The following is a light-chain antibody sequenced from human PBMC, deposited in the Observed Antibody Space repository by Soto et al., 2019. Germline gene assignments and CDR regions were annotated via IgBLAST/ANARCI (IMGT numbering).Light chain of an antibody. CDR2: DAS. CDR3: QQFDSVPCT. CDR1: KDIHNY. Sequence: DIQMTQSPSSLSASVGDRVTITCQASKDIHNYLVWYQQKPGQAPNLVIYDASSLKTGVSPRFSGVGSGTHFTFTINSLQPEDVATYYCQQFDSVPCTFGQGTKLEIK. J-gene: IGKJ2*02. V-gene: IGKV1-33*01.